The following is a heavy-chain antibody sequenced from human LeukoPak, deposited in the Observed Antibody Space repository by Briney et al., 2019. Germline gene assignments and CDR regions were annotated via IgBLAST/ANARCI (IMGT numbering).Heavy chain of an antibody. V-gene: IGHV1-69*13. D-gene: IGHD5-24*01. J-gene: IGHJ3*02. CDR3: ATEMASDAFDI. CDR1: GYTFTGYY. CDR2: IIPIFGTA. Sequence: SVKVSCKASGYTFTGYYMHWVRQAPGQGLEWMGGIIPIFGTANYAQKFQGRVTITADESTSTAYMELSSLRSEDTAVYYCATEMASDAFDIWGQGTMVTVSS.